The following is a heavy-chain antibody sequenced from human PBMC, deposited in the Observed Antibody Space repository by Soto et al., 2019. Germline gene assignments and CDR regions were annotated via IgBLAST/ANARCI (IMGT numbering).Heavy chain of an antibody. J-gene: IGHJ3*02. CDR2: IYYSGST. D-gene: IGHD3-16*01. CDR1: GGSISSGGYY. CDR3: ARYDYVWGSYSAFDI. V-gene: IGHV4-31*03. Sequence: QVQLQESGPGLVKPSQTLSLTCTVSGGSISSGGYYWSWIRQHPGKGLEWIGYIYYSGSTYYNPSLKSRVTISVDTSKNQFSLKLSSVTATDTAVYYCARYDYVWGSYSAFDIWGQGTMVTVSS.